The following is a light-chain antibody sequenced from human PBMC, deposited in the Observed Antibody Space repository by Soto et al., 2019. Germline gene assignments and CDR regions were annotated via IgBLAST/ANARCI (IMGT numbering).Light chain of an antibody. CDR1: QSVDNF. CDR3: KQRGNWTDT. Sequence: ETLLTQSPVTLSLSPGERATLSCRASQSVDNFLAWYQQKPGQAPRLLIYDASYRATGIPTRFSASGSGTDLTLTISSLEPEDFAVYYCKQRGNWTDTFGPGTRVEIK. V-gene: IGKV3-11*01. J-gene: IGKJ3*01. CDR2: DAS.